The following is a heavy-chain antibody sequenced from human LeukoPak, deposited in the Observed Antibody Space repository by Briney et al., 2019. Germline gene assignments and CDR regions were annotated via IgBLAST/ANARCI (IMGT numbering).Heavy chain of an antibody. CDR3: ARGPAKMVAVTRFDY. Sequence: SVKVSCKASGGTFSSYGITWVRQAPGQGLEWLGGTIPIFSSADYAQRFQGRVTITTDESTSTAYMELSSLRSDDTAVYYCARGPAKMVAVTRFDYWGQGTLVTASS. J-gene: IGHJ4*02. D-gene: IGHD2-15*01. CDR2: TIPIFSSA. CDR1: GGTFSSYG. V-gene: IGHV1-69*05.